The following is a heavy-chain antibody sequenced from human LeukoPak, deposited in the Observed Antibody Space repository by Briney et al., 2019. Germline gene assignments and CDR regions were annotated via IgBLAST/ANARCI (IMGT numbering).Heavy chain of an antibody. CDR2: ISGSGGST. J-gene: IGHJ3*02. Sequence: PGGSLRLSCAASGFTFSSNAMSWGGRAPGKGLKGCSAISGSGGSTYYADSVKGRFTISRDNSKNTPYLQMNSLRAEDRAVYYCAKRGKYYYDSSGCSDTFDIWGQGTMVTVSS. CDR3: AKRGKYYYDSSGCSDTFDI. D-gene: IGHD3-22*01. V-gene: IGHV3-23*01. CDR1: GFTFSSNA.